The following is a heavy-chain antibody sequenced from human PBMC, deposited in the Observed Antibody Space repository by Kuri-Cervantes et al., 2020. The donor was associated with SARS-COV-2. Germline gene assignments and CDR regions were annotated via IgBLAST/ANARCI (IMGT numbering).Heavy chain of an antibody. CDR2: SSAYSDDT. CDR1: GYTLNTFG. V-gene: IGHV1-18*01. Sequence: ASVKVSCKASGYTLNTFGITWVRQAPGQGLEWMGRSSAYSDDTSSAEKFKGRVTMTQDTSTNTACMEITDLRSDDTAIYFCARVSSMYLPTYYFDFWGQGSLVTVSS. J-gene: IGHJ4*02. CDR3: ARVSSMYLPTYYFDF. D-gene: IGHD2-8*01.